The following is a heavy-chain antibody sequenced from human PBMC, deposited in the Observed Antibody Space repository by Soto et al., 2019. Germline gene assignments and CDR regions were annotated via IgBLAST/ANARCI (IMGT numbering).Heavy chain of an antibody. V-gene: IGHV1-46*01. D-gene: IGHD2-21*02. Sequence: QVQLVQSGAEVRKPGASVKVSCKASGYSLTSYYMHWVRRAPGQGLEWLGITNPGDGSTSYAQKFQGRVTMTSDTSTSTVYMEMSSLRSEDTAMYYCARSYVTSRPIDFWGQGTLVTVSS. CDR2: TNPGDGST. J-gene: IGHJ4*02. CDR1: GYSLTSYY. CDR3: ARSYVTSRPIDF.